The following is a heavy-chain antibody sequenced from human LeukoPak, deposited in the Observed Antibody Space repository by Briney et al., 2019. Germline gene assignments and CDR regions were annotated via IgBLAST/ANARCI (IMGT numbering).Heavy chain of an antibody. Sequence: SQTLSLTCTVSGGSISSGGYYWSWIRQHPGKGLEWIGYIYYSGSTYYNPSLKSRVTISVDTSKNQFSLKLSSVTAADTAVYYCARAIKQGYYYDSSGYALDIWGQGTMVTVSS. CDR2: IYYSGST. J-gene: IGHJ3*02. CDR3: ARAIKQGYYYDSSGYALDI. CDR1: GGSISSGGYY. D-gene: IGHD3-22*01. V-gene: IGHV4-31*03.